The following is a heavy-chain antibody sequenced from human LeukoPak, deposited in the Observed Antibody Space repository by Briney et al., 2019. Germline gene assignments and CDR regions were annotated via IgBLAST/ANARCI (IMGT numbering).Heavy chain of an antibody. Sequence: SXXVSCXASGYTFTSYYMHWVRQAPGQGREWMGIINPRDGRTTYGQKFQGRVTMTRDTSTSTVYMEVSSLRSEDTAVYYCARAVGSSSWYPIDSWGQGTLVTVSS. D-gene: IGHD6-13*01. J-gene: IGHJ4*02. V-gene: IGHV1-46*01. CDR2: INPRDGRT. CDR3: ARAVGSSSWYPIDS. CDR1: GYTFTSYY.